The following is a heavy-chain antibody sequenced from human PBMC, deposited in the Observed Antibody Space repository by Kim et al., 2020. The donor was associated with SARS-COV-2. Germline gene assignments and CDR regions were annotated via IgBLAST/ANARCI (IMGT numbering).Heavy chain of an antibody. J-gene: IGHJ1*01. Sequence: GGSLRLSCAASGFTFRSYGMNWVRQAPGKGLEWISYISSSGTTIHYADSVKGRFTISRDNARNSLYLQMNSLRAGDTAVYFCAREQSGSGSFYFWGQGAL. CDR2: ISSSGTTI. CDR1: GFTFRSYG. D-gene: IGHD3-10*01. V-gene: IGHV3-48*03. CDR3: AREQSGSGSFYF.